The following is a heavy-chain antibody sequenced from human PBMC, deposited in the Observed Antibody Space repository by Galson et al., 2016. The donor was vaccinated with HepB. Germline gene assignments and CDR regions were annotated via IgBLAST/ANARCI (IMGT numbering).Heavy chain of an antibody. CDR1: GYIFRSYG. V-gene: IGHV1-18*01. CDR3: ARDRSPGFFDY. Sequence: SVKVSCKASGYIFRSYGISWVRQAPGQGLEWMRWISGDNVYTHYAQKFQGRVTVTTDTSTTTAYMELRSLRSDDTAVYYCARDRSPGFFDYWGQGTLVTVSS. D-gene: IGHD3-10*01. CDR2: ISGDNVYT. J-gene: IGHJ4*02.